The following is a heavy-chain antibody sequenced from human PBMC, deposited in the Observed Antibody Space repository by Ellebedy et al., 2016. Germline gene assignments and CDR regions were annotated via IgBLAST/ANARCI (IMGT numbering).Heavy chain of an antibody. Sequence: GESLKISXATSGFIFSNYFMTWIRRAPGKGLEWFATISGAGYTTFFADSVKGRFTISRDNSKNTLYLQMNNLRVDDTALYYCRQGHYFDQWGQGALVTVSS. CDR1: GFIFSNYF. V-gene: IGHV3-23*01. CDR2: ISGAGYTT. J-gene: IGHJ4*02. CDR3: RQGHYFDQ.